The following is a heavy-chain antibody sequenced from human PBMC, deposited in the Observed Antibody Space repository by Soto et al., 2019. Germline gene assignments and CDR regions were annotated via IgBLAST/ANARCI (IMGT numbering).Heavy chain of an antibody. J-gene: IGHJ3*02. CDR1: GSTFSSYA. V-gene: IGHV3-23*01. D-gene: IGHD6-13*01. CDR3: AKDLGYTSSWYYALHI. CDR2: ISGSGGTT. Sequence: HPGGSLRLSCVGSGSTFSSYAIHWVRQAPGQGLEWVSGISGSGGTTFYADSAKGRFTISRDNSKNTLYLQVNSLKAEDTAAYYCAKDLGYTSSWYYALHIWGQGTMVTVSS.